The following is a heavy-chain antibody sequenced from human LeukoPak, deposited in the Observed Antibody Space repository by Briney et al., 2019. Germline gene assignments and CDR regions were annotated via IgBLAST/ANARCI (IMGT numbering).Heavy chain of an antibody. J-gene: IGHJ6*03. CDR2: ISGDGDTT. CDR3: AKDAYGSLYYYHFMDV. Sequence: GESLKISCAASGFTFDEYAMHWVRQAPGKGLEWVSLISGDGDTTYYADSVKGRFTISRDTSKNTLYLQMNRLRTEDTALYYCAKDAYGSLYYYHFMDVWGIGTTVSVSS. D-gene: IGHD6-19*01. V-gene: IGHV3-43*02. CDR1: GFTFDEYA.